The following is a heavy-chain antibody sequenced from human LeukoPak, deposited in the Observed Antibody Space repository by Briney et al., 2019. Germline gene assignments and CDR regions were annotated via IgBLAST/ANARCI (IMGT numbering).Heavy chain of an antibody. V-gene: IGHV5-51*01. D-gene: IGHD1-1*01. Sequence: GESLKISCKGSGYSFTNYWIGWVRQMPGKGLEWMGIIYPGDSDTRYSPSFQGQVTISADKSISTVYLQWNSLKASDSAMYYCGASPSPTGTERYYWGQGTLVTVSS. J-gene: IGHJ4*02. CDR1: GYSFTNYW. CDR2: IYPGDSDT. CDR3: GASPSPTGTERYY.